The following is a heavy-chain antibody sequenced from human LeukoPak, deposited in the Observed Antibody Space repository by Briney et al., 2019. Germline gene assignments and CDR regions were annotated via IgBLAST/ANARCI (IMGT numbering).Heavy chain of an antibody. J-gene: IGHJ4*02. Sequence: GGSLRLSCTVSGFSFSSYAVYWVRQAPGKGLEYVSAISSNGDKTYYANSVKGRFTISRDNSKNTLYLQMGSLRDEDMAVYYCARSLRAGYDLLDSWGQGTQVAVSS. CDR2: ISSNGDKT. CDR1: GFSFSSYA. D-gene: IGHD2-2*01. V-gene: IGHV3-64*01. CDR3: ARSLRAGYDLLDS.